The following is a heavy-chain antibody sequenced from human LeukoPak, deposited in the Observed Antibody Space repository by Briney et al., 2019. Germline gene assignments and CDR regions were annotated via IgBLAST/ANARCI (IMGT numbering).Heavy chain of an antibody. CDR3: ARLYCSSTSCYGNYYYGMDV. D-gene: IGHD2-2*01. Sequence: PGRSLRLSCAASGFTFSSYAMHWVRQAPGKGLEWVAVISYDGSNKYYADSVKGRFTISRDNSKNTLYLQMNSLRAEDTAVYYCARLYCSSTSCYGNYYYGMDVWGQGTTVTVSS. V-gene: IGHV3-30-3*01. CDR1: GFTFSSYA. J-gene: IGHJ6*02. CDR2: ISYDGSNK.